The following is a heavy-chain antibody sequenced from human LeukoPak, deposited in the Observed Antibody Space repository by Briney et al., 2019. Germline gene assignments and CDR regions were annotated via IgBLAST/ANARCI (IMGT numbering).Heavy chain of an antibody. D-gene: IGHD5-24*01. CDR2: IKKDGSEK. V-gene: IGHV3-7*01. CDR1: GFNFGTHW. J-gene: IGHJ4*02. Sequence: GGSLRLSCAASGFNFGTHWMTWVRQAPGKGLECVAIIKKDGSEKYHVDSVKGRFTISRDNAKNSLYLQMNSLRAEDTAVYYCGTGWAVDFWGQGALVTVSS. CDR3: GTGWAVDF.